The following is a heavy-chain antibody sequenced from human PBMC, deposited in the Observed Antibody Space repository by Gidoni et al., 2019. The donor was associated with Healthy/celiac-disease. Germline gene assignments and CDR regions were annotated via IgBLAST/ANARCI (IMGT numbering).Heavy chain of an antibody. CDR2: IYPGDSDT. D-gene: IGHD4-17*01. J-gene: IGHJ5*02. V-gene: IGHV5-51*01. Sequence: EVQPVQSGAGVKTPGASPKLAGKGSGYRFTRYWIGWVRQMPGKGLEWMGIIYPGDSDTRYSPSFQGQVTISADKSISTAYLQWSSLKASDTAMYYCARRGSVYGDYDPSGFDPWGQGTLVTVSS. CDR3: ARRGSVYGDYDPSGFDP. CDR1: GYRFTRYW.